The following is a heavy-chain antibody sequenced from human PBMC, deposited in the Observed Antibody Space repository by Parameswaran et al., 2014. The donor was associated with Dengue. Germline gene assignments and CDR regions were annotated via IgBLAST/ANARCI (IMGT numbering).Heavy chain of an antibody. J-gene: IGHJ4*02. CDR3: ARIAHYYYDSSGYRFDY. CDR2: VIPPFGTA. V-gene: IGHV1-69*01. Sequence: WVRQAPGQGLEWMGGVIPPFGTAIYAQKFQGRVTINADESTGTAYMELSSLRYDDTAMFYCARIAHYYYDSSGYRFDYWGQGTQVTVSS. D-gene: IGHD3-22*01.